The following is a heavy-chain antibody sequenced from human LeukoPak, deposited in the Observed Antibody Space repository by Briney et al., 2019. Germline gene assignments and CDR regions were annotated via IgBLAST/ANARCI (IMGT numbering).Heavy chain of an antibody. Sequence: PGGSLRLSCAASGFTFSSYAMHWVRQAPGKGLEWVAVISYDGSNKYYADSVKGRFTISRDNAKNSLYLQMNSLRAEDTAVYYCARDDVTGTSYWGQGTLVTVSS. D-gene: IGHD1-20*01. CDR2: ISYDGSNK. J-gene: IGHJ4*02. V-gene: IGHV3-30-3*01. CDR1: GFTFSSYA. CDR3: ARDDVTGTSY.